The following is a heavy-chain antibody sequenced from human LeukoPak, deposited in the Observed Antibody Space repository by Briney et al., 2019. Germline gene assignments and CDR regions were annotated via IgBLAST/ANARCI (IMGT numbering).Heavy chain of an antibody. CDR1: GFSFSNYA. CDR3: ARSSGGYYLYYFDS. J-gene: IGHJ4*02. V-gene: IGHV3-48*04. Sequence: PGGSLRLSCAASGFSFSNYAMNWVRQAPGKGLEWVSYIVSGGSTMYYADSVRGRFTISRDDAKNSLYLQMNSLRAEDTAVYYCARSSGGYYLYYFDSWGQGTPVTVSS. CDR2: IVSGGSTM. D-gene: IGHD3-22*01.